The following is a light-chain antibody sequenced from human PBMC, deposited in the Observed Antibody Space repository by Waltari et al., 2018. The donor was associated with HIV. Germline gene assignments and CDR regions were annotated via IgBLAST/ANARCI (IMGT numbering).Light chain of an antibody. CDR1: SGPVTSGHH. J-gene: IGLJ2*01. Sequence: TVSPGGTVTLTCGSSSGPVTSGHHPYWFQQKSGQAPRTLIYDTFNKHSWTPSRFSGSLLGGRAALTLSGAQPEDEAEYFCLLSFAGARPVVFGGGTNLTVL. V-gene: IGLV7-46*01. CDR2: DTF. CDR3: LLSFAGARPVV.